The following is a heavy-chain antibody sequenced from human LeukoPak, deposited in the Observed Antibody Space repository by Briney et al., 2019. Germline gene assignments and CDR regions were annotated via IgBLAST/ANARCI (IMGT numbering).Heavy chain of an antibody. CDR2: MNPNNDET. J-gene: IGHJ4*02. Sequence: ASVKVSCKASGYPFTSYEINWVRQAPGQGLEWLGWMNPNNDETAYEAKFQGRVAMTMNMSINTAYMELSGLRSEDTAVYYCARPWGIYGSGSYYNVWGQGTLVTVSS. D-gene: IGHD3-10*01. V-gene: IGHV1-8*01. CDR1: GYPFTSYE. CDR3: ARPWGIYGSGSYYNV.